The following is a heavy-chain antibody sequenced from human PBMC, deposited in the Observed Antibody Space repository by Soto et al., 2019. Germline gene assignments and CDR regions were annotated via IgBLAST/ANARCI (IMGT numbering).Heavy chain of an antibody. CDR3: ARVAFYGDYYYGMDV. J-gene: IGHJ6*02. CDR1: GGSISSGGYY. CDR2: IYYSGST. Sequence: QVQLQESGPGLMKPSQTLSLTCTVSGGSISSGGYYWSWIRQHPGKGLEWIGYIYYSGSTYYNPSLKSRVTISVDTSKNQFSLKLSSVTAADTAVYYCARVAFYGDYYYGMDVWGQGTTVTVSS. V-gene: IGHV4-31*03. D-gene: IGHD4-17*01.